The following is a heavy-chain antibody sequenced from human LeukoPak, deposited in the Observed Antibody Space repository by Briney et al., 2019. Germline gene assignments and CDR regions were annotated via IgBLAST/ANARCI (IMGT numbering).Heavy chain of an antibody. CDR2: ISSDGSNK. CDR3: DRHDSSSHL. D-gene: IGHD6-6*01. V-gene: IGHV3-30-3*01. Sequence: PGGSLSLSCAASGFTLSIYAMHCVRHAPGKGLEWVAFISSDGSNKYYTDSVKGRFTISRDNSKNTLYLQMNSRRDEETALYYCDRHDSSSHLWGQGTLVTLS. CDR1: GFTLSIYA. J-gene: IGHJ4*02.